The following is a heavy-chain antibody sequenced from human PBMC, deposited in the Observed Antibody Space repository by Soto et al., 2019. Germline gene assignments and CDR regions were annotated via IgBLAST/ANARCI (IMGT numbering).Heavy chain of an antibody. CDR1: GFTFSNYA. D-gene: IGHD1-26*01. Sequence: GGSLRLSCAASGFTFSNYAMTWVRQAPGKGLEWVSAISPSGGATYYANSVKGRFTISRDNSKNTLNLQMNSLRADDTAVYYCAKDLVGPPFGHYYLDYWGQGTLVTVSS. V-gene: IGHV3-23*01. CDR2: ISPSGGAT. J-gene: IGHJ4*02. CDR3: AKDLVGPPFGHYYLDY.